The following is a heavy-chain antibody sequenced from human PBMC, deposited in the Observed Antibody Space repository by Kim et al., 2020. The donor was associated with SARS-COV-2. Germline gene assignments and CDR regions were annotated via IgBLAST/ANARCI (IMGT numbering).Heavy chain of an antibody. Sequence: VKGRLTISRDNSKNPVCLQMGSLRAEDTAVYYCAKYCSAATCFYYYGMDVWGQGTTVTVSS. V-gene: IGHV3-23*01. CDR3: AKYCSAATCFYYYGMDV. D-gene: IGHD2-15*01. J-gene: IGHJ6*02.